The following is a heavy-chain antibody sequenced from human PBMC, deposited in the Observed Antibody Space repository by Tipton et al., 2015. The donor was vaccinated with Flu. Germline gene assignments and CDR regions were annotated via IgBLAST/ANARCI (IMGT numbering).Heavy chain of an antibody. D-gene: IGHD4-11*01. CDR3: ARRDFSNYVSEPKNWFDP. Sequence: TLSLTCTVSGGSVSSYYWTWIRQSAGKGLEWIGRIHSTGTADYNPSLKSRVIMSVDTSKNRFSLNLSSVSAADTAVYYCARRDFSNYVSEPKNWFDPWGHGTLVTVSS. V-gene: IGHV4-4*07. CDR1: GGSVSSYY. J-gene: IGHJ5*02. CDR2: IHSTGTA.